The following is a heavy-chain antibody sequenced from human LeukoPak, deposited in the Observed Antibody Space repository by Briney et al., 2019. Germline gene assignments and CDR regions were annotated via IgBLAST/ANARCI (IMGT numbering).Heavy chain of an antibody. V-gene: IGHV4-39*01. CDR3: ARRGSGMVRGVIITYYYYYYMDV. CDR1: GGSISSSSYY. Sequence: ASETLSLTCTVSGGSISSSSYYGGWIRQPPGKGLEWIGSIYYSGSTYYNPSLKSRVTISVDTSKNQFSLKLSSVTAADTAVYYCARRGSGMVRGVIITYYYYYYMDVWGKGTTVTISS. D-gene: IGHD3-10*01. CDR2: IYYSGST. J-gene: IGHJ6*03.